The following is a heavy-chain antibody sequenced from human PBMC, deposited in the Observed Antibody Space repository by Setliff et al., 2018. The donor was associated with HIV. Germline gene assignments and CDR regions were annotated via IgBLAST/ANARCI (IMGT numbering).Heavy chain of an antibody. CDR1: GYTLTSYD. CDR2: MNPNSGNT. Sequence: GASVKVSCKASGYTLTSYDINWVRQATGQGLEWMGWMNPNSGNTGYVQKFQDRVTMTRNTSISTAYMELSSLRSEDTDVYYCARGLEIDYWGQGTLVTVSS. D-gene: IGHD1-1*01. J-gene: IGHJ4*02. V-gene: IGHV1-8*01. CDR3: ARGLEIDY.